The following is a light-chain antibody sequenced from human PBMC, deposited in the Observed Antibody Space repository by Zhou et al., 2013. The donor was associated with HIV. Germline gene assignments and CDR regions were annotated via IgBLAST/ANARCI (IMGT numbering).Light chain of an antibody. Sequence: AIRMTQSPSSLSASTGDRVTITCRASQDISSYLAWYQQKPGKAPKLLIYAASTLQSGVPSRFSGSGSGTDFTLTISCLQSEDFATYYCQQYYTYPPFFGPGTKVDL. J-gene: IGKJ3*01. V-gene: IGKV1-8*01. CDR2: AAS. CDR1: QDISSY. CDR3: QQYYTYPPF.